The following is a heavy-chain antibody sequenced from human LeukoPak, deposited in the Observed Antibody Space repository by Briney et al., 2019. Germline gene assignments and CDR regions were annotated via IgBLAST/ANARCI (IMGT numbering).Heavy chain of an antibody. V-gene: IGHV4-31*03. CDR1: GASFSSGDQY. CDR2: IHPSGRL. D-gene: IGHD3-22*01. J-gene: IGHJ4*02. CDR3: SRGLDSRKLGY. Sequence: SETLSLTCTVSGASFSSGDQYWNWIRQSPGKGLEWIGSIHPSGRLYNNSSLESRVTISIDTSKNQFSLNLNSVTAADTAVYFCSRGLDSRKLGYWGQGTLVTVSS.